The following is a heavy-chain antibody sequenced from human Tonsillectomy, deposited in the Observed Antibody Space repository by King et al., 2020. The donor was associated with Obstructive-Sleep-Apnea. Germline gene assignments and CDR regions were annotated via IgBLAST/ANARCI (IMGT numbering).Heavy chain of an antibody. Sequence: QLVQSGGGLVKPGGSLRLSCAASAFTFSDYYMSWIRQAPGKGLECVSYIDTSGSTTYYADSVKGRFTISRDNAKNSLYLQINSLRADDTAVYYCARDQMSTSGGFDYWGQGTLVTVSS. CDR3: ARDQMSTSGGFDY. CDR2: IDTSGSTT. D-gene: IGHD5-24*01. CDR1: AFTFSDYY. J-gene: IGHJ4*02. V-gene: IGHV3-11*01.